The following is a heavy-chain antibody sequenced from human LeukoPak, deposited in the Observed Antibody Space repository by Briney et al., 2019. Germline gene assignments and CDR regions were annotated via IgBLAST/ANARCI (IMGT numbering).Heavy chain of an antibody. D-gene: IGHD3-10*01. CDR1: GFTFSSYA. J-gene: IGHJ5*02. Sequence: GTSLRLSCGASGFTFSSYAMHWVRQAPGKGLEWVAVISYDGTNKYYADSVKGRFTISRDNSKNTLYLQMNSLRAEDTAVYYCAKDYSVSGTYNWFDPWGQGTLVTVSS. CDR2: ISYDGTNK. CDR3: AKDYSVSGTYNWFDP. V-gene: IGHV3-30*18.